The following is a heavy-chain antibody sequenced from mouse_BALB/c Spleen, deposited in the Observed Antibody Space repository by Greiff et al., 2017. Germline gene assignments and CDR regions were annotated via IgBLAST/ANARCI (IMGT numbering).Heavy chain of an antibody. V-gene: IGHV1S56*01. CDR2: INSGNVNT. Sequence: QVQLKESGPELVKPGASVRISCTASGYTFTSYYIHWVKQRPGQGLEWIGWINSGNVNTKYTEKFKGKTTLTADKSANTAFMQVSSLTSEDSAVYIYAGESGDAMDYWGQGTSVTVSS. CDR1: GYTFTSYY. CDR3: AGESGDAMDY. J-gene: IGHJ4*01.